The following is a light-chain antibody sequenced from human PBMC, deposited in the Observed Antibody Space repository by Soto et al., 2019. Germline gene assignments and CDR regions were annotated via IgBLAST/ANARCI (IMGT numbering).Light chain of an antibody. CDR1: YSNIGRNT. CDR2: NND. Sequence: QSVLTQPPSAAGTPGQRVTISCSGRYSNIGRNTVSWYQQLPGKAPKLLIYNNDQRPLGVPDRFSGSKSDTSASLAISGLQPDDEADYYCASWDDSQHGAFGGGTKVTVL. J-gene: IGLJ2*01. CDR3: ASWDDSQHGA. V-gene: IGLV1-44*01.